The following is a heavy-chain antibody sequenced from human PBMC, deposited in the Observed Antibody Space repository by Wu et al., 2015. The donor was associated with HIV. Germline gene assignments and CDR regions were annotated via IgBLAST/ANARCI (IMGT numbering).Heavy chain of an antibody. J-gene: IGHJ4*02. CDR2: ISPISETP. V-gene: IGHV1-69*05. CDR3: AGRRPEWRHFDR. CDR1: ESTFTSYV. Sequence: QVHLVQSGAEVKKSGSSVKVSCKASESTFTSYVITWVRQAPGQGLEWMGGISPISETPDYAQKFQGRVTIATDKSTSTVYMEFSSLRSEDTAMYYCAGRRPEWRHFDRWGQGTLVTVSS. D-gene: IGHD1-26*01.